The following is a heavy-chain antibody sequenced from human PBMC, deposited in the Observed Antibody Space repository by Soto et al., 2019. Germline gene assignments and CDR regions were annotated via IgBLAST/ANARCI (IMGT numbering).Heavy chain of an antibody. CDR2: IYYSGST. CDR3: ARNGGRFKDYYYYYYGMDV. V-gene: IGHV4-39*07. Sequence: PSETLSLTCTVSGGSISSSSYYWGWIRQPPGKGLEWIGSIYYSGSTYYNPSLKSRVTISVDTSKNQFSLKLSSVTAADTAVYYCARNGGRFKDYYYYYYGMDVWGQGTTVTVAS. CDR1: GGSISSSSYY. J-gene: IGHJ6*02. D-gene: IGHD2-8*01.